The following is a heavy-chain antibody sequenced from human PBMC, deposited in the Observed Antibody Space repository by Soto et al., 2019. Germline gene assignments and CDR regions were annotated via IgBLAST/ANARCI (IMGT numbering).Heavy chain of an antibody. V-gene: IGHV1-69*13. CDR1: GGTFSSYA. CDR3: ARFNGGNDILTGYFYYYYGMDV. Sequence: ASVKVSCKASGGTFSSYAISWVRQAPGQGLEWMGGIIPIFGTANYAQKFQGRVTITADESTSTAYMELSSLRSEDTAVYYCARFNGGNDILTGYFYYYYGMDVWGQGTTVTVSS. J-gene: IGHJ6*02. D-gene: IGHD3-9*01. CDR2: IIPIFGTA.